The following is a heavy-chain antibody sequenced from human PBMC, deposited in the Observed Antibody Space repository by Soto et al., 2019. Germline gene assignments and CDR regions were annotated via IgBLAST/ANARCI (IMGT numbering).Heavy chain of an antibody. CDR2: IYYSGST. D-gene: IGHD3-22*01. V-gene: IGHV4-31*03. J-gene: IGHJ4*02. CDR1: GGSISSGGYY. Sequence: PSETLSLTCTVSGGSISSGGYYWSWIRQHPGKGLEWIGYIYYSGSTYYNPSLKSRVTISVDTSKNQFSLKLSSVTAADTAVYYCARGGQDVQFITMIGPLDYWGQGTLVTVSS. CDR3: ARGGQDVQFITMIGPLDY.